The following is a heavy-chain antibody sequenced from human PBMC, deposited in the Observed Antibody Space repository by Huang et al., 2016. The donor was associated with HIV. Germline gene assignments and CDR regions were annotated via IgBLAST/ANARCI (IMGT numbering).Heavy chain of an antibody. Sequence: QLQLQESGPGLVKPSETLSLTCTVSGGSIRSDNYYWGWIRQHPGKGLEWIGSISYSGSTSYNPSLKSRVTITCDTSKNQFSLKMRSVTAADTAVYYCARLPGSITMIRGVITDPYWGQGTLVTVSS. D-gene: IGHD3-10*01. CDR1: GGSIRSDNYY. CDR2: ISYSGST. CDR3: ARLPGSITMIRGVITDPY. J-gene: IGHJ4*02. V-gene: IGHV4-39*01.